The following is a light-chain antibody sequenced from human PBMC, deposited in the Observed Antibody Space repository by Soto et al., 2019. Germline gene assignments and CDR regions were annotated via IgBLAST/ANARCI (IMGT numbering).Light chain of an antibody. CDR1: RSDIGSNF. J-gene: IGLJ1*01. CDR3: AAWDDSLTGPV. CDR2: NSN. V-gene: IGLV1-44*01. Sequence: QSVLGQPLAASGTPGQTVIISCSGSRSDIGSNFVNWYQHLPGTAPKLLIYNSNQRPSGVPDRFSGSKSGTSASLAISGLQSEDEADYYCAAWDDSLTGPVFGTGTKVTVL.